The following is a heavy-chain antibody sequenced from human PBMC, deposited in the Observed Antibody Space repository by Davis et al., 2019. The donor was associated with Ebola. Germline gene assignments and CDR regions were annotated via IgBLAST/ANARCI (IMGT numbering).Heavy chain of an antibody. J-gene: IGHJ6*02. V-gene: IGHV1-24*01. D-gene: IGHD2-2*01. CDR2: FDPEDGKP. CDR3: ATRRRFPSSNYYYGMDV. CDR1: GYSLTELS. Sequence: ASVKVSCKVSGYSLTELSMHWVRQAPGKGLEWMGGFDPEDGKPIYAQRFQGKITVTEDTSTDTAFMELSSLGSKDTAMYYCATRRRFPSSNYYYGMDVWGQGTTVIVSS.